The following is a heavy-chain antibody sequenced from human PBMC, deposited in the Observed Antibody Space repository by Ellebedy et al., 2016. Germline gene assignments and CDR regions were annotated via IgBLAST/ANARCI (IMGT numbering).Heavy chain of an antibody. Sequence: GGSLRLSCVASGFTFNGYAMHWVRQAPGKGLEWVAATSHDGTAKQYADSVQGRFTISRDNSKKTVSLQMDSLSGEDTAVYYCGRDSWLSAPVHYYYGVDVWGLGTTVTVSS. D-gene: IGHD2-15*01. CDR1: GFTFNGYA. CDR2: TSHDGTAK. J-gene: IGHJ6*02. CDR3: GRDSWLSAPVHYYYGVDV. V-gene: IGHV3-30-3*01.